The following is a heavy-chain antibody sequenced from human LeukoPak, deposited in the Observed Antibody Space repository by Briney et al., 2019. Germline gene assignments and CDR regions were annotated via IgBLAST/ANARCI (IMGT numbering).Heavy chain of an antibody. CDR1: GFTFSSYA. CDR2: ISGSGGST. V-gene: IGHV3-23*01. Sequence: PGGSLRLSCAASGFTFSSYAMSWVRQAPGKGLEWVSAISGSGGSTYYADSVKGRFIISRDNSKNTLYLQMNSLRAEDTAVYYCAKGLMQSYYYGMDVWGQGTTVTVSS. J-gene: IGHJ6*02. CDR3: AKGLMQSYYYGMDV.